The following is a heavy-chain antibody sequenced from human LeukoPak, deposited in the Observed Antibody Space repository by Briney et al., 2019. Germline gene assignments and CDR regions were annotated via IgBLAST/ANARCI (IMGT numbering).Heavy chain of an antibody. V-gene: IGHV4-34*01. D-gene: IGHD6-13*01. CDR1: GGSFSGYY. CDR3: ARVAGYSSSWYFFDY. J-gene: IGHJ4*02. CDR2: INHSGST. Sequence: PSETLSLTCAVYGGSFSGYYWSWIRQPPGKGLEWIGEINHSGSTNYNPSLKSRVTISVDTSKNQFSLKLSSVTAADTAVYYCARVAGYSSSWYFFDYWGQGTLVTVSS.